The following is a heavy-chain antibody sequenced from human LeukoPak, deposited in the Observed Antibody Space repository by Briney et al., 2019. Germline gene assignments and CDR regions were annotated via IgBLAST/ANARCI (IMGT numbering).Heavy chain of an antibody. CDR2: ISGTGSGT. CDR3: VKDFGNRVATVDC. V-gene: IGHV3-23*01. D-gene: IGHD5-12*01. J-gene: IGHJ4*02. Sequence: GGSLRLSCAASEFTFGSYAMGWVRQAPGKGLEWVASISGTGSGTYYADSVKGRFTISRDNSKNEMYLQMNSLRAEDTAVYYCVKDFGNRVATVDCWGQGTLVTVSS. CDR1: EFTFGSYA.